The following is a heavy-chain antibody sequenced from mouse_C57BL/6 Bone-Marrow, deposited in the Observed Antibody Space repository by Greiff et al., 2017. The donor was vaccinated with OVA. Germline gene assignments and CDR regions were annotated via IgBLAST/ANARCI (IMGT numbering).Heavy chain of an antibody. CDR3: ARSTYDGYYGFAY. Sequence: VQLQQPGAELVKPGASVKMSCKASGYTFTSYWITWVKQRPGQGLEWIGDIYPGSGSTNYNEKFKSKATLTVDTSSSTAYMQLSSLTSEDSAVYYCARSTYDGYYGFAYWGQGTLVTVSA. J-gene: IGHJ3*01. CDR2: IYPGSGST. V-gene: IGHV1-55*01. CDR1: GYTFTSYW. D-gene: IGHD2-3*01.